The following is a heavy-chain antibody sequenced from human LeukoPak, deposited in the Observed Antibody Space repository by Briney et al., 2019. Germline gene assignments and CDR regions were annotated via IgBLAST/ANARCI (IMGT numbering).Heavy chain of an antibody. V-gene: IGHV4-39*07. J-gene: IGHJ4*02. CDR1: GDPLNDNLYY. Sequence: SETLSLTCNVSGDPLNDNLYYWGWIRQSPGKGLEWIGAFYSSGSTSSHSSLKGRVTISVDTSKNQFSLKLSSVTAADTAVYYCARIRRDILTGYYTHFDYWGQGTLVTVSS. CDR2: FYSSGST. D-gene: IGHD3-9*01. CDR3: ARIRRDILTGYYTHFDY.